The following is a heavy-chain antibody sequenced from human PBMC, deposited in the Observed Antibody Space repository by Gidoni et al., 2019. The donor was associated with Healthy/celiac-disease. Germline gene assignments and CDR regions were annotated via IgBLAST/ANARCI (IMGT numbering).Heavy chain of an antibody. Sequence: EVQLVESGGGLVQPGGSLRLSCSASGFTFSSYAMHWVRQAPGKGLEYVSAISSNGGSTYYADSVKGRFTISRDNSKNTLYLQMSSLRAEDTAVYYCVKVPGFGEPLPGDAFDIWGQGTMVTVSS. V-gene: IGHV3-64D*06. CDR1: GFTFSSYA. CDR2: ISSNGGST. CDR3: VKVPGFGEPLPGDAFDI. D-gene: IGHD3-10*01. J-gene: IGHJ3*02.